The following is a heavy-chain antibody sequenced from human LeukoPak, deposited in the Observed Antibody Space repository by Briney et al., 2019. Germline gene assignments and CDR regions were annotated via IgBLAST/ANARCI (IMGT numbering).Heavy chain of an antibody. V-gene: IGHV3-21*01. CDR1: GFTFSSYS. CDR3: ARDRGIVVVVAALDY. Sequence: GGSLRLSCAASGFTFSSYSMNWVRQAPGKGLEWVSSISSSSSYIYYADSVKGRFTISRDNAKNSLYLQMNSLRAEDTAVYYCARDRGIVVVVAALDYWGQGTLVTASS. CDR2: ISSSSSYI. J-gene: IGHJ4*02. D-gene: IGHD2-15*01.